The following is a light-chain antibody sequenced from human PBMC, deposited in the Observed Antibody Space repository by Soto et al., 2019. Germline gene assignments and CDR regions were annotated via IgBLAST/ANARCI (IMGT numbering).Light chain of an antibody. Sequence: QSVLTQPPSASGTPGQRGTISCSGSSSNIGGNPVNWYQQLPGTAPKLLIDNNNQRPSGVPDRFSGSKSGTSASLAISGLQSEDEADYYCAAWHDSLNGPVFGGGTKLTVL. CDR2: NNN. CDR1: SSNIGGNP. CDR3: AAWHDSLNGPV. J-gene: IGLJ3*02. V-gene: IGLV1-44*01.